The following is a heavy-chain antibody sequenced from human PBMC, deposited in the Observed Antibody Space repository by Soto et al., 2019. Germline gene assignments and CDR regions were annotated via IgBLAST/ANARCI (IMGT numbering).Heavy chain of an antibody. Sequence: QVQLQESGPGLVKPSQTLSLTCTVSGGSISSGDYYWSWIRQPPGKGLEWIGYIYSSGSTYYNPSLKSRVTISVDTSKNQFSLKLSSVTAADTAVYYCARGREYSYGYPHWFDPWGQGTLVTVSS. J-gene: IGHJ5*02. CDR3: ARGREYSYGYPHWFDP. D-gene: IGHD5-18*01. V-gene: IGHV4-30-4*01. CDR1: GGSISSGDYY. CDR2: IYSSGST.